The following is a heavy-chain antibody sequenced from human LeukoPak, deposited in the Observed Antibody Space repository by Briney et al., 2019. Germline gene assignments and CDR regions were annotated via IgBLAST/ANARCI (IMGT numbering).Heavy chain of an antibody. J-gene: IGHJ5*02. CDR3: ARDLYGHDWWFDP. CDR2: IYYSGST. D-gene: IGHD3-9*01. CDR1: GGSISSSSFH. V-gene: IGHV4-31*03. Sequence: SETLSLTCTVSGGSISSSSFHWGWIRQPPGKGLEWIGYIYYSGSTYYNPSLKSRVTISVDTSKNQFSLKLSSVTAADTAVYYCARDLYGHDWWFDPWGQGTLVTVSS.